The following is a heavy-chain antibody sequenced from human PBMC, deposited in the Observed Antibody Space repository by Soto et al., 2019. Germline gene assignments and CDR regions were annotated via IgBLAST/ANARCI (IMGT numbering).Heavy chain of an antibody. Sequence: ASVKVSCKASGYTFTRYAVHWVRQAPGQRLEWMGWINAGNDNTKYSQKYQGRVTITRDTSASTAYMELSSLRSEDTAVYYCARGVGGIYYDFNWFDPWGQGTLVTVSS. J-gene: IGHJ5*02. V-gene: IGHV1-3*01. CDR3: ARGVGGIYYDFNWFDP. CDR1: GYTFTRYA. CDR2: INAGNDNT. D-gene: IGHD3-22*01.